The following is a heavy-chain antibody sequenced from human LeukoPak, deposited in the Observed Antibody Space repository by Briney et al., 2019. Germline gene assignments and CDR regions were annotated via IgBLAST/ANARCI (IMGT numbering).Heavy chain of an antibody. CDR3: ASERVAGAYFDY. J-gene: IGHJ4*02. CDR1: GFTFDDYA. D-gene: IGHD6-19*01. Sequence: GGSLRLSCAASGFTFDDYAMHWVRQAPGKGLEWVSGISWNSGSIGYADSVKGRFTISRDNAKNSLYLQMNSLRAEDTAVYYCASERVAGAYFDYWGQGTLVTVSS. V-gene: IGHV3-9*01. CDR2: ISWNSGSI.